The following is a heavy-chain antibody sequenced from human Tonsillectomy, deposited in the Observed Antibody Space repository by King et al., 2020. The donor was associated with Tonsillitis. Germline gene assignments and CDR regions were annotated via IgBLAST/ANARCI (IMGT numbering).Heavy chain of an antibody. CDR3: AKDDWFGELHIEY. J-gene: IGHJ4*02. CDR2: IRYGGSNK. V-gene: IGHV3-30*02. Sequence: VQLVESGGGVVQPGGSLRLSCAASGFTFSIYGMHWVRQAPGKGLEWVAFIRYGGSNKYYADSVKGRFTISRDNSKNTLYLQMNSLRAEDTAVYYCAKDDWFGELHIEYWGQGTLVTVSS. D-gene: IGHD3-10*01. CDR1: GFTFSIYG.